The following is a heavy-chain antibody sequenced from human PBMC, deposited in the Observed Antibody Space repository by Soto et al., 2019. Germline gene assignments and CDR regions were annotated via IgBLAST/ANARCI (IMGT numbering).Heavy chain of an antibody. CDR3: ARDLNPLPDSSGYYYAGDYFDY. J-gene: IGHJ4*02. Sequence: ASVKVSCKASGYTFTGYYMHWVRHAPGKGLEWMGWLNPNSGGTNYAQKFQGWVTMTRDTSISTAYMELSRLRSDDTAVYYCARDLNPLPDSSGYYYAGDYFDYWGQGTLVTVSS. D-gene: IGHD3-22*01. CDR2: LNPNSGGT. V-gene: IGHV1-2*04. CDR1: GYTFTGYY.